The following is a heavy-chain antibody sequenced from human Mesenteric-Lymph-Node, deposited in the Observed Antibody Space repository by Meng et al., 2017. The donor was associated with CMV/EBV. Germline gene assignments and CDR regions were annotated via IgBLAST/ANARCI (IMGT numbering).Heavy chain of an antibody. D-gene: IGHD6-13*01. V-gene: IGHV1-69*06. CDR1: FSSYA. CDR2: IIPIFGTA. J-gene: IGHJ2*01. CDR3: ARDGKGIAAAGTPHWYFDL. Sequence: FSSYAISWGRQAPGQGLEWMGGIIPIFGTANYAQKFQGRVTITADKSTSTAYMELSSLRSEDTAVYYCARDGKGIAAAGTPHWYFDLWGRGTLVTVSS.